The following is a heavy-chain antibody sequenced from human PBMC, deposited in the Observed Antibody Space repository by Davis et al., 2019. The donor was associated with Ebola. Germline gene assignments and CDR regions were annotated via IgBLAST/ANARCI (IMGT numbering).Heavy chain of an antibody. Sequence: ASVKVSCKASGYTFTGNYIQWVRQAPGQGLEWMGRINPNSGGTNYAQKFQGRVTMTRDTSTSTAYMEISRLRSDDTAVYFCARGGITMTVVPRDYYYGLDVWGQGTTVTVSS. V-gene: IGHV1-2*06. CDR3: ARGGITMTVVPRDYYYGLDV. CDR1: GYTFTGNY. D-gene: IGHD3-22*01. J-gene: IGHJ6*02. CDR2: INPNSGGT.